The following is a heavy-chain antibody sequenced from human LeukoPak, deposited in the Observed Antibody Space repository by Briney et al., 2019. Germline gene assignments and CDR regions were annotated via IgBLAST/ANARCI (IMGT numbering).Heavy chain of an antibody. J-gene: IGHJ4*02. V-gene: IGHV1-2*06. CDR1: GYTLTGYY. Sequence: AASVNVSCKASGYTLTGYYMHWVRQAPGQGLEWMGRINPNSGGTNYAQKFQGRVTMTRDTSISTVYMELSRLRSDDTAVYYCARVGYYEGSGYYEYWGQGTLVTVSS. CDR2: INPNSGGT. D-gene: IGHD3-22*01. CDR3: ARVGYYEGSGYYEY.